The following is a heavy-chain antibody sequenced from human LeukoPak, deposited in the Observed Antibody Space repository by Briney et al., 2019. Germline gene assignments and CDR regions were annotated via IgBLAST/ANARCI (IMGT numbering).Heavy chain of an antibody. CDR1: GFTFSTYS. CDR2: ISSSSSAI. CDR3: ARAGGGVAGASFDY. J-gene: IGHJ4*02. V-gene: IGHV3-48*02. D-gene: IGHD3-16*01. Sequence: GGSLRLSCAASGFTFSTYSVSWVRQAPGKGLEWVSHISSSSSAIYYADSVKGRFTISRGNAKNSLYLQMNSLRDEDTAVYYCARAGGGVAGASFDYWGQGNLVTVSS.